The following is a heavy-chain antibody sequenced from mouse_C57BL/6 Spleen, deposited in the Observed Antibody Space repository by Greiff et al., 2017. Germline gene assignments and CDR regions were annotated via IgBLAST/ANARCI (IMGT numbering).Heavy chain of an antibody. Sequence: VQLQQPGAELVRPGSSVKLSCKASGYTFTSYWMDWVKQRPGQGLEWIGNIYPSDSETHYNQKFKDKATLTVDKSSSTAYMQLSSLTSEDSAVYYCAAYYSNSYWYFDVWGTGTTVTVSS. J-gene: IGHJ1*03. CDR3: AAYYSNSYWYFDV. CDR1: GYTFTSYW. D-gene: IGHD2-5*01. CDR2: IYPSDSET. V-gene: IGHV1-61*01.